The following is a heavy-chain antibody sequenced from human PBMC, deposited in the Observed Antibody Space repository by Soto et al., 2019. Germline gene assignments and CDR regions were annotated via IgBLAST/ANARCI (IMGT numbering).Heavy chain of an antibody. CDR3: ARDSGYYHYYMDV. CDR2: IWYDGSNK. J-gene: IGHJ6*03. D-gene: IGHD1-26*01. Sequence: QVQLVESGGGVVQPGRSLRLSCAASGFTFSSYGMHWVRQAPGKGLEWVAVIWYDGSNKYYADSVKGRFTISRDNSKNTLYLQMNSLRAEDTAVYYCARDSGYYHYYMDVWGKGTTVTVSS. V-gene: IGHV3-33*01. CDR1: GFTFSSYG.